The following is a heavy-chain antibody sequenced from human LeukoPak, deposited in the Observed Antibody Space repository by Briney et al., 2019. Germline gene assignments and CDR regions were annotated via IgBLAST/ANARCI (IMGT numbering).Heavy chain of an antibody. CDR3: ARDSPLDTALNY. D-gene: IGHD5-18*01. Sequence: GGSLRLSCAASGFTFSNYSMNWVRQAPGKGLQWVSSISRGSGYIYYADSVKGRFTISRDNAKNSLYLQMNSLRAEDTAVYYCARDSPLDTALNYWGQGTLVTVSS. CDR1: GFTFSNYS. V-gene: IGHV3-21*01. J-gene: IGHJ4*02. CDR2: ISRGSGYI.